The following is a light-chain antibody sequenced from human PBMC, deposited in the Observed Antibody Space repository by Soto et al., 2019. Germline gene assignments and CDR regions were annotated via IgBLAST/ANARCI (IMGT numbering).Light chain of an antibody. CDR2: KAS. J-gene: IGKJ1*01. CDR3: HQYNSYPST. Sequence: IQMTQSPSTLSASVGDRVTFTCRASQTISTWLAWYQQKPVEAPKLLIYKASTLEVGVPSRFSARGSGTEFTLTINTLQAADLKNYYCHQYNSYPSTFGEGTKV. CDR1: QTISTW. V-gene: IGKV1-5*03.